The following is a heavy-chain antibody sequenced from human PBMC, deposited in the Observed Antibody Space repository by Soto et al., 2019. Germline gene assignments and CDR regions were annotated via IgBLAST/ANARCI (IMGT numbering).Heavy chain of an antibody. CDR2: IWYDGSNK. CDR3: ARDRDIVLMVSREFDY. V-gene: IGHV3-33*01. J-gene: IGHJ4*02. CDR1: GFTFSSYG. Sequence: GGSLRLSCAASGFTFSSYGMHWVRQAPGKGLEWVAVIWYDGSNKYYADSVKGRFTISRDNSKNTLYLQMNSLRAEDTAVYYCARDRDIVLMVSREFDYWGQGTLVTVSS. D-gene: IGHD2-8*01.